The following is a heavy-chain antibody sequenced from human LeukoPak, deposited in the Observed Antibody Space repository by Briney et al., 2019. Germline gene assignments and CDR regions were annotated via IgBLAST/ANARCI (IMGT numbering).Heavy chain of an antibody. J-gene: IGHJ3*02. CDR3: ARQRRGDI. CDR1: GGSISSYY. Sequence: SETLSLTCTVSGGSISSYYWSWVRQPPGKGLEWIGYIYDSGSTNYNPSLKSRVTISVDTSKNQFSLNLNSVTAADTAVYYCARQRRGDIWGQGTMVTVSS. V-gene: IGHV4-59*08. CDR2: IYDSGST.